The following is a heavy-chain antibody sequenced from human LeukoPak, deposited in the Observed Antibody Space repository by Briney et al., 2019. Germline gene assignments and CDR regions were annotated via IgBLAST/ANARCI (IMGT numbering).Heavy chain of an antibody. Sequence: GGSLRLSCAASGFTVSSNYMSWVRQAPGKGLEWVSVIYSGGTTYYADSVRGRFTISRDNSKNGLYLQMNSLRPDDTAIYYCAREGFASSWLYYYYYMDVWGKGTTVTVSS. CDR2: IYSGGTT. J-gene: IGHJ6*03. V-gene: IGHV3-66*02. CDR3: AREGFASSWLYYYYYMDV. CDR1: GFTVSSNY. D-gene: IGHD6-13*01.